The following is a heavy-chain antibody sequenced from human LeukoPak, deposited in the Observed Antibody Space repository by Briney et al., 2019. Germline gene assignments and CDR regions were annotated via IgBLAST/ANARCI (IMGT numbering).Heavy chain of an antibody. CDR2: IYSGGST. Sequence: GGSLRLSCAASGFTVSSNYMSWVRQAPGKGLEWVSVIYSGGSTYYADSVKGRFTISRDNAKNSLYLQMNSLRAEDTAVYYCASFYGDESDYWGQGTLVTVSS. V-gene: IGHV3-53*01. J-gene: IGHJ4*02. D-gene: IGHD4/OR15-4a*01. CDR1: GFTVSSNY. CDR3: ASFYGDESDY.